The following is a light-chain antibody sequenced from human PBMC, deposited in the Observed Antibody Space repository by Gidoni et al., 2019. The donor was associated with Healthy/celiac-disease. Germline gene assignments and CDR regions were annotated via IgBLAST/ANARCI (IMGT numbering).Light chain of an antibody. J-gene: IGKJ4*01. CDR1: QSVSSSY. Sequence: EIVSTQSPGTLSLYPGDRATLSCRASQSVSSSYLAWYQQKPGQAPRLLIYGASSRATGIPDRFSGSGSGTDFTLTISRLEPEDFAVYYCQQYGSSPRTFGGGTKVEIK. CDR2: GAS. V-gene: IGKV3-20*01. CDR3: QQYGSSPRT.